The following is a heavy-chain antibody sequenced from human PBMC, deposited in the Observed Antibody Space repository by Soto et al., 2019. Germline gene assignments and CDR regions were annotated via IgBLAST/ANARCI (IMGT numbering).Heavy chain of an antibody. Sequence: TLSLTCTVSGGSITSGGYYWSWIRQHPGKGLEWIGYIYYTGNTYYNPSLKSRVTISVDTSKNHFSLILSSVTAADTAVYYGARNPWGTADGWDVWGQGTTVTVSS. CDR3: ARNPWGTADGWDV. V-gene: IGHV4-31*03. CDR2: IYYTGNT. CDR1: GGSITSGGYY. D-gene: IGHD1-26*01. J-gene: IGHJ6*02.